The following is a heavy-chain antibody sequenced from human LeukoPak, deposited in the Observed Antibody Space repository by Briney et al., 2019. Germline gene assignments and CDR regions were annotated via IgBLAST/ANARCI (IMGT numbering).Heavy chain of an antibody. V-gene: IGHV4-4*07. Sequence: SETLSLTCTVSGGSISSYYWSWIRQPAGKGLEWIGRIYTSGSTNYNPSLKSRVTMSVDTSKNQFSLKLSSVTAADTAVYYCASSPFTFGGVIVWTLDYWGQGTLVTVSS. CDR2: IYTSGST. J-gene: IGHJ4*02. D-gene: IGHD3-16*02. CDR1: GGSISSYY. CDR3: ASSPFTFGGVIVWTLDY.